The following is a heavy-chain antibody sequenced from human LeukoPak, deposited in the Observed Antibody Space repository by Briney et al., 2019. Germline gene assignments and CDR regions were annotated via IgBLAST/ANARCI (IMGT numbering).Heavy chain of an antibody. Sequence: SETLSLTCDVSGDSISSGYYWGWIRQPPGKGLEWIGTIYHSGSTYYNPSLKSRVTISADTSKNQFSLTLNSVTAADTAVYYCARNSTSWSFALWGRGTLVTVSS. V-gene: IGHV4-38-2*01. J-gene: IGHJ2*01. CDR1: GDSISSGYY. CDR2: IYHSGST. CDR3: ARNSTSWSFAL. D-gene: IGHD3-10*01.